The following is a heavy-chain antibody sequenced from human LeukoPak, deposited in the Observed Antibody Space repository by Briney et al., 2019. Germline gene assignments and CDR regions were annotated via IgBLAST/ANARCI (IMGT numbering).Heavy chain of an antibody. CDR3: ARGDYDFWSGYPHYFDN. D-gene: IGHD3-3*01. J-gene: IGHJ4*02. V-gene: IGHV6-1*01. Sequence: SQTLSHTCAISGDSVSSNSASCNWIRQSPSRGLEWLGRTYYRSKWYNDYAVSVKSRITINPDTSKNQFSLQLNSVTPEDTAVYYCARGDYDFWSGYPHYFDNWGRGTLVTVSS. CDR2: TYYRSKWYN. CDR1: GDSVSSNSAS.